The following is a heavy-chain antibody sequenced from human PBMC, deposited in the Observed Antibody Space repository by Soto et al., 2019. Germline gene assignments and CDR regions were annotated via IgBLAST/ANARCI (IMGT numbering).Heavy chain of an antibody. Sequence: QVQLVQSGAEVKKPGSSVKVSCKASGGTFSSYAISWVRQAPGQGLEWMGGIIPIFGTANYAQKFQGRVTITADESTSTAYMELSSLRSEDTAVYYGARTIQLYLGMKYFALWGRGTLVTVSA. J-gene: IGHJ2*01. D-gene: IGHD5-18*01. CDR1: GGTFSSYA. V-gene: IGHV1-69*12. CDR3: ARTIQLYLGMKYFAL. CDR2: IIPIFGTA.